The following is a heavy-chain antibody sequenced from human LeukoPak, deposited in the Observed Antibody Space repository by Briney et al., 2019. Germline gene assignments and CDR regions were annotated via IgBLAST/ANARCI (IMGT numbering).Heavy chain of an antibody. CDR3: ARGIHRRYYDSSAYFSD. J-gene: IGHJ4*02. V-gene: IGHV1-2*02. CDR2: INPNSGVT. CDR1: GYTFTGYF. D-gene: IGHD3-22*01. Sequence: ASVKVSCKASGYTFTGYFMHWVRQAPGQGLEWLGWINPNSGVTNYAQKFQGRVTMARDTSISTAYMELSRLRSDDTAVYYCARGIHRRYYDSSAYFSDWGQGTLVTVSS.